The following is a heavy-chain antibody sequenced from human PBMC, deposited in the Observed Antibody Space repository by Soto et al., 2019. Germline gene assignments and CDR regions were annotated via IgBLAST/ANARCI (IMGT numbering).Heavy chain of an antibody. D-gene: IGHD5-12*01. J-gene: IGHJ5*02. CDR1: GGSFSGYY. CDR3: ARRSRGRVATMREHNWFDP. CDR2: INHSGST. V-gene: IGHV4-34*01. Sequence: QVQLQQWGAGLLKPSETLSLTCAVYGGSFSGYYWSWIRQPPGKGLEWIGEINHSGSTNYNPSLKSRVTISVDTSKNHFSLKLSSLTAADTAVYYCARRSRGRVATMREHNWFDPWGQGTLVTVSS.